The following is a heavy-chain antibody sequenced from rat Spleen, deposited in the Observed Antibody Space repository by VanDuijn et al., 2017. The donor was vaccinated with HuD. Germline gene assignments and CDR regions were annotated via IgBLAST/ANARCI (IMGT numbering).Heavy chain of an antibody. J-gene: IGHJ2*01. CDR2: ISSGGNT. D-gene: IGHD1-6*01. V-gene: IGHV2S8*01. CDR1: GFSLTSYG. Sequence: QVQLRESGPGLVQPSQTLSLTCTVSGFSLTSYGVSWVRQPPGKGLEWIAGISSGGNTYHNSVLKSRLSISRDTSKSQVFLKMNSLQTEDTAIYFCTGQTYTTDYYYFDYWGQGVMVTVSS. CDR3: TGQTYTTDYYYFDY.